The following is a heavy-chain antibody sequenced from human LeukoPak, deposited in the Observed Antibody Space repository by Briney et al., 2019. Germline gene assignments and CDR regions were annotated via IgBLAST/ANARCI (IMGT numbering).Heavy chain of an antibody. CDR3: TTVVYYDILTGYKS. CDR1: GFTFGNAW. CDR2: IKSKTDGGTT. D-gene: IGHD3-9*01. J-gene: IGHJ4*02. V-gene: IGHV3-15*01. Sequence: GGSLRFSFEPSGFTFGNAWRSWVRQPPGRGRGWFGRIKSKTDGGTTDYAAPVKGRFTISRDDSKNTLYLQMNSLKTEDTAVYYCTTVVYYDILTGYKSWGQGTLVTVSS.